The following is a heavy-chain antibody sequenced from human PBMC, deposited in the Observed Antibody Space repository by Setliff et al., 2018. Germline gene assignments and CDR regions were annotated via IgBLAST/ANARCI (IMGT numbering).Heavy chain of an antibody. Sequence: ASVKVSCKAPGYTFTTYGVHWVRQAPGQRLEWMGWINAANGDTKYSQKFQGRVTITRDTSASTVYMELSSLRSDDTAVYYCARYITGTTPADYWGQGTLVTVSS. CDR3: ARYITGTTPADY. CDR1: GYTFTTYG. V-gene: IGHV1-3*01. J-gene: IGHJ4*02. CDR2: INAANGDT. D-gene: IGHD1-7*01.